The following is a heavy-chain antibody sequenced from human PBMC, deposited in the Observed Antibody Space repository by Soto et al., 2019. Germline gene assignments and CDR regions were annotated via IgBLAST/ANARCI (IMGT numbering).Heavy chain of an antibody. D-gene: IGHD3-16*01. CDR1: GFTFADYA. CDR3: ARTPAAMITDRYNWFDS. CDR2: ISYSGDRQ. V-gene: IGHV3-30*01. J-gene: IGHJ5*01. Sequence: QVQLKESGGGVVKTGGSLRLSCVASGFTFADYAMHWVRRIPGKGLEWVAVISYSGDRQYYAESVKGRFTISRDNSKKTLYLQMFSLTSDDSAVFYCARTPAAMITDRYNWFDSWGPGTQVTVSS.